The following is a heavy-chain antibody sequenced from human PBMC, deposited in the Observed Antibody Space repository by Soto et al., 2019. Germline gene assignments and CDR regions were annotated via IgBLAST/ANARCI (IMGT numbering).Heavy chain of an antibody. CDR2: ISAYNGNT. V-gene: IGHV1-18*01. Sequence: ASVKVSCKASGYTFTSYGISWVRQAPGQGLEWMGWISAYNGNTNYAQKLQGRVTMTTDTSTSTAYMELRSLRSDDTAVYYCARHGRSVTELDSLEIAVADPGHYYYYYGMDVWGQGTTVTVSS. D-gene: IGHD6-19*01. CDR1: GYTFTSYG. CDR3: ARHGRSVTELDSLEIAVADPGHYYYYYGMDV. J-gene: IGHJ6*02.